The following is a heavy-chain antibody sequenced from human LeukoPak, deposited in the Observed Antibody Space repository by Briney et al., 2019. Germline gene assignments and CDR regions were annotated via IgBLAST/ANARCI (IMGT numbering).Heavy chain of an antibody. CDR3: ARDLTVTGKIDYYYYGMDV. Sequence: SVKVSCKASGGTFSSYAISWVRQAPGQGLEWMGGIIPIFGTANYAQKFQGRVTITADESTSTAYMELSSLRSEDTAVYYCARDLTVTGKIDYYYYGMDVWGQGTTVTVSS. CDR2: IIPIFGTA. D-gene: IGHD6-19*01. J-gene: IGHJ6*02. V-gene: IGHV1-69*13. CDR1: GGTFSSYA.